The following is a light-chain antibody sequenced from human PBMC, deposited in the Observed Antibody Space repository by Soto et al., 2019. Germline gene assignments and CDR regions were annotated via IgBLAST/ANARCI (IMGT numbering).Light chain of an antibody. Sequence: ETVLTQSPGTLSLSPGERATLSCRASQSVISSYLAWYQQKPGQAPRLLIYGASTGATGIPDRFSGSGSGTDFTLTISRLEPEDFAVYYCQQYGSSPPSWTFGQGTKVEIK. J-gene: IGKJ1*01. CDR3: QQYGSSPPSWT. CDR1: QSVISSY. V-gene: IGKV3-20*01. CDR2: GAS.